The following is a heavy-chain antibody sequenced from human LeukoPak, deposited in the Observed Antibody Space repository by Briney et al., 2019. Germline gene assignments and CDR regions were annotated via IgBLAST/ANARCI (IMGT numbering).Heavy chain of an antibody. Sequence: SETLSLTCAVYGGSFSGYYWSWIRQPPGKGLEWIGEINHSGSTNYNPSLKSRVTISVDTSKNQFSLKLSSETAADTAVYYCARGFRVFDYWGQGTLVTVSS. CDR3: ARGFRVFDY. J-gene: IGHJ4*02. CDR1: GGSFSGYY. V-gene: IGHV4-34*01. CDR2: INHSGST. D-gene: IGHD2-21*01.